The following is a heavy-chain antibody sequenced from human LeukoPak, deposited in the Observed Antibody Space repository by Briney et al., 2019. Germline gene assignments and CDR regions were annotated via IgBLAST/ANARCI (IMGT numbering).Heavy chain of an antibody. D-gene: IGHD3-10*01. CDR2: LYHSRST. CDR3: VRNNYYGSGEIDY. CDR1: GVSISGFY. Sequence: SETLSLTCTVSGVSISGFYWSWVRQSPGKGLEWIGWLYHSRSTDYNPSLKSRVTISVDTSKNQFSLKLNSVTAADTAVYYCVRNNYYGSGEIDYWGQGTLVTVSS. J-gene: IGHJ4*02. V-gene: IGHV4-59*01.